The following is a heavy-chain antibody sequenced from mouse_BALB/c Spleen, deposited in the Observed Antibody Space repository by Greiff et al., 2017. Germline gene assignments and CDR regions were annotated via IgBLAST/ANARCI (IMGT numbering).Heavy chain of an antibody. D-gene: IGHD1-1*01. Sequence: EVKLMESGGGLVQPGGSLKLTCAASGFTFSSYTMSWVRQTPEKRLEWVAYISNGGGSTYYPDTVKGRFNISRDNAKNTLYLQMSSLKSEDTAMFYCARRSSYGWYFDVWGAGTTVTVSS. J-gene: IGHJ1*01. V-gene: IGHV5-12-2*01. CDR2: ISNGGGST. CDR3: ARRSSYGWYFDV. CDR1: GFTFSSYT.